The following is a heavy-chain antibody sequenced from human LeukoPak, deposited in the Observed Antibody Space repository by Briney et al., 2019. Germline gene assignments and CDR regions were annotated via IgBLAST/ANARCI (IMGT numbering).Heavy chain of an antibody. CDR2: INPSGGST. J-gene: IGHJ6*02. V-gene: IGHV1-46*01. D-gene: IGHD6-13*01. Sequence: ASVKVSCKASGYTFTSYYMHWVRQAPGQGLEWMGIINPSGGSTSYAQKLQGRVTMTRDTSTSTVYMELSSLRSEDTAVYYCARGKSSPSYYYYGMDVWGQGTTVTVSS. CDR1: GYTFTSYY. CDR3: ARGKSSPSYYYYGMDV.